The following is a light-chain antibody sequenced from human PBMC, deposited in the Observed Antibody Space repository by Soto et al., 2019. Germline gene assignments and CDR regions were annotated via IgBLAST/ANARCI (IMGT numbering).Light chain of an antibody. V-gene: IGLV1-47*01. Sequence: QSALTQPPSASGTPGQRVTLSCSGSSSNIGSNYVYWYQQLPGTAPKLLIYRNNQRPSGVPDRFSGSKSGTSVSLAISGLRSEDEADYYCAAWDDSLSGWVFGGGTKLTVL. CDR1: SSNIGSNY. CDR2: RNN. J-gene: IGLJ3*02. CDR3: AAWDDSLSGWV.